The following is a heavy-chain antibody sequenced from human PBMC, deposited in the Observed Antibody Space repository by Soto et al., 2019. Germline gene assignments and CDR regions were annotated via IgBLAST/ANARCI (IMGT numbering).Heavy chain of an antibody. D-gene: IGHD3-9*01. Sequence: TLSLPCTVSGDSISSGIYYWSSIRQHPGEGLEWIGYIYYTGSTYYNPSLKSRLTMSVDTSKNHFSLKLSSVNAADTAVYYCARAGYQPNYNWFDPWGQGTLVTVSS. CDR3: ARAGYQPNYNWFDP. CDR2: IYYTGST. J-gene: IGHJ5*02. V-gene: IGHV4-31*03. CDR1: GDSISSGIYY.